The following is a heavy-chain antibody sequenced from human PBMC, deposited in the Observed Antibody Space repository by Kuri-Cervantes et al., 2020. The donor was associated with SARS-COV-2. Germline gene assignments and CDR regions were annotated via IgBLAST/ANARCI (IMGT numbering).Heavy chain of an antibody. D-gene: IGHD5-18*01. J-gene: IGHJ4*02. CDR1: GFTFSSYS. Sequence: GGSLRLSCAASGFTFSSYSMNWVRQAPGKGLEWVSSISSSSSYIYYADSVKGRFTISRDNAKNSLYLQMNSLRAEDTAVYYCASSRGYSYGPTRYWGQGTLVRLL. CDR3: ASSRGYSYGPTRY. V-gene: IGHV3-21*01. CDR2: ISSSSSYI.